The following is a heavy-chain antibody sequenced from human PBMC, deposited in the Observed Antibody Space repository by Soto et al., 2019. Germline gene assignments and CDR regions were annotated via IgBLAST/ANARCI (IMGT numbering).Heavy chain of an antibody. Sequence: PSETLSLTCAVSGGYISCGCYSWSWIRQPPGKGLEWIGFIYNSGCTYHNSSLKSRVTISVDRSKNHFFLNLTSVTAADTAVYYCATYRKFFQIWGQGTKVTVSS. CDR1: GGYISCGCYS. CDR2: IYNSGCT. CDR3: ATYRKFFQI. J-gene: IGHJ3*02. V-gene: IGHV4-30-2*01.